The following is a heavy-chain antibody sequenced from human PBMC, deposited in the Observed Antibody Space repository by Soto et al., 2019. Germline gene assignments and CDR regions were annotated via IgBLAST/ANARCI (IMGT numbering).Heavy chain of an antibody. V-gene: IGHV3-11*01. J-gene: IGHJ4*02. Sequence: QVQLVESGGDLVKPAGSLRLSCAASGYTFSDYYMSWIRQAPGKGLEWISYIDTIGTKIYYADSVKGRLTITRENAKNSLYLERNRLRDEGTAVYYCASHYDMWSGYLSPVDYWGQGTLVTVSS. D-gene: IGHD3-3*01. CDR2: IDTIGTKI. CDR3: ASHYDMWSGYLSPVDY. CDR1: GYTFSDYY.